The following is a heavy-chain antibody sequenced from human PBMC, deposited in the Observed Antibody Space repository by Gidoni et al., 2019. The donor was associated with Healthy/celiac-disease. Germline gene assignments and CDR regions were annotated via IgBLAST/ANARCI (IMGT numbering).Heavy chain of an antibody. Sequence: PRKALEWLARIDWDDDKYYSTSLKTRLTISKDTSKNQVVLTMTNMDPVDTATYYCARIRPRIVVVPAAISTNYYYYMDVWGKGTTVTVSS. V-gene: IGHV2-70*11. CDR3: ARIRPRIVVVPAAISTNYYYYMDV. CDR2: IDWDDDK. D-gene: IGHD2-2*01. J-gene: IGHJ6*03.